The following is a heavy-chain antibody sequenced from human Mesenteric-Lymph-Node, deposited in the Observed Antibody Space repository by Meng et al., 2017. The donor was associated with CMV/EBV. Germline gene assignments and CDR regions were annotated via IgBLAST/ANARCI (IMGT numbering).Heavy chain of an antibody. V-gene: IGHV3-21*01. Sequence: GESLKISCTASGLTFSTYSMHWVRQAPGKGLQWVSSISGSSTYIYYADSVRGRFTISRDNAKNSMYLQMNSLRAEDTAVYFCTRVVRAQFDAFDIWGQGTMVTVSS. CDR1: GLTFSTYS. J-gene: IGHJ3*02. CDR3: TRVVRAQFDAFDI. D-gene: IGHD4-11*01. CDR2: ISGSSTYI.